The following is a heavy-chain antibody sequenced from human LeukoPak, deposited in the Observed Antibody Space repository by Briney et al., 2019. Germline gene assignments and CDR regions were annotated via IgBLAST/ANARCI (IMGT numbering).Heavy chain of an antibody. CDR1: GFTFSSYG. CDR2: ISGSGGST. V-gene: IGHV3-23*01. D-gene: IGHD5-12*01. Sequence: RGSLRLSCAASGFTFSSYGMSWVRQAPGKGLEWVSGISGSGGSTYYADSVKGRFTISRDNSKNTLYLQMNSLRAEDTAVYYCAKVGYSGYDWEYYFDYWGQGTLVTVSS. CDR3: AKVGYSGYDWEYYFDY. J-gene: IGHJ4*02.